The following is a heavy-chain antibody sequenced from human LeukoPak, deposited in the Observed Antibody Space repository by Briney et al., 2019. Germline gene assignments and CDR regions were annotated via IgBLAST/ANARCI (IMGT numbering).Heavy chain of an antibody. CDR3: ARVMVSIYYYYYMDV. J-gene: IGHJ6*03. CDR1: GGSFSGYY. D-gene: IGHD2-8*01. V-gene: IGHV4-34*01. CDR2: INHSGST. Sequence: SETLSLTCAVYGGSFSGYYWSWIRQPPGKGLEWIGEINHSGSTNYNPSLKSRVTISVDTSKNQFSLKLSSVTAADTAVYYCARVMVSIYYYYYMDVWGKGTTVTVSS.